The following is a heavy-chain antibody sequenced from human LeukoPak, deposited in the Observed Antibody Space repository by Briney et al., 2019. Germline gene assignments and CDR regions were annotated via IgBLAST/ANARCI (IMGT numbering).Heavy chain of an antibody. CDR2: INPNSGGT. CDR1: GYTFTGYY. V-gene: IGHV1-2*04. J-gene: IGHJ4*02. Sequence: ASVKVSCKASGYTFTGYYMLWVRQAPGQGLEWMGWINPNSGGTNYAQKFQGWVTMTRDTSISTAYMELSRLRSDDTAVYYCARGPKYSGSPYYFDYWGQGTLVTVSS. CDR3: ARGPKYSGSPYYFDY. D-gene: IGHD1-26*01.